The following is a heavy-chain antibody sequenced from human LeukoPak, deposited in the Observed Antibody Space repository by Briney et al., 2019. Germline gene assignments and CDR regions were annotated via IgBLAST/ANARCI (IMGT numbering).Heavy chain of an antibody. CDR3: ARDFGDDYSNPFDY. J-gene: IGHJ4*02. D-gene: IGHD4-11*01. V-gene: IGHV1-69*13. Sequence: SVKVSCKASGGTFSSYAISWVRQAPGQGLGWMGGIIPIFGTANYAQKFQGRVTITADESTSTAYMELSSLRSEDTAVYYCARDFGDDYSNPFDYWGQGTLVTVSS. CDR2: IIPIFGTA. CDR1: GGTFSSYA.